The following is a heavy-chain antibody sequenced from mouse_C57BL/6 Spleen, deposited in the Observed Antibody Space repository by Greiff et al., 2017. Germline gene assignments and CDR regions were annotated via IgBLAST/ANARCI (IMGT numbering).Heavy chain of an antibody. J-gene: IGHJ2*01. Sequence: EVQLVESEGGLVQPGSSMKLSCTASGFTFSDYYMAWVRQVPEKGLEWVANINYDGSSTYYLDSLKSRFIISRDNAKNILYLQMSSLKSEDTATYYCAREGGYYDYDAGYYFDDWGQGTTLTVSS. CDR2: INYDGSST. D-gene: IGHD2-4*01. CDR3: AREGGYYDYDAGYYFDD. V-gene: IGHV5-16*01. CDR1: GFTFSDYY.